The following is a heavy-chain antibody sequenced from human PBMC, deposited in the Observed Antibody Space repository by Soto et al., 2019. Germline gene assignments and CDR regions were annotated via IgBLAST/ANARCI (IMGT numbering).Heavy chain of an antibody. CDR3: ARVVPGAEAWFGP. Sequence: QVQLVQSGGEVKRPGASVKVSCMTSGYTFSNYGIIWVRQAPGQPLEWLGRISLYSDGTNYAQKFQGRVSMTTDTSTTTAYMELRSLRSDDTAVYYCARVVPGAEAWFGPWGQGTLVTVSS. D-gene: IGHD2-2*01. V-gene: IGHV1-18*01. J-gene: IGHJ5*02. CDR1: GYTFSNYG. CDR2: ISLYSDGT.